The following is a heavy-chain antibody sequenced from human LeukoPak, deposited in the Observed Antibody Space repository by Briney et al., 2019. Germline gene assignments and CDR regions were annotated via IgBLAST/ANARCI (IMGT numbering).Heavy chain of an antibody. CDR1: GFTFSSYA. D-gene: IGHD6-19*01. CDR2: ISGSGGST. J-gene: IGHJ4*02. Sequence: GGSLRLSCAASGFTFSSYAMSWVRQAPGKGLEWVSAISGSGGSTYYADSVKGRFTISRDNSKNTPYLQMNSLRAEDTAVYYCARIRRYSSGWWLVDYWGQGTLVTVSS. V-gene: IGHV3-23*01. CDR3: ARIRRYSSGWWLVDY.